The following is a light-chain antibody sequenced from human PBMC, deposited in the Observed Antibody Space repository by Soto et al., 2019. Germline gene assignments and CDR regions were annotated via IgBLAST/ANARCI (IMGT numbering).Light chain of an antibody. V-gene: IGKV1-5*01. CDR1: QSISSW. J-gene: IGKJ3*01. Sequence: DIDITQCPSILSASVGDRVTITCRASQSISSWLAWYQQKPGKAPKLLIYDASSLESGVPSRFSGSGSGTEFTLTISSLQPDDFATYYCQQYNSYSGTFGPGTKVDIK. CDR2: DAS. CDR3: QQYNSYSGT.